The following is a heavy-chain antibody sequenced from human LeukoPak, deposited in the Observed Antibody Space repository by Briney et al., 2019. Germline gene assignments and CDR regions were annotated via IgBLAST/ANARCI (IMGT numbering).Heavy chain of an antibody. CDR1: GGSISSYY. CDR2: IYSSGST. CDR3: AREGTTVTHFDY. Sequence: SETLSLTCTVSGGSISSYYWSWIRQPPGMGLEWIGYIYSSGSTDYNPSLRSRVTISVDTSKNQFSLKLSSVTAADTAVYYCAREGTTVTHFDYWGQGTLVTVSS. V-gene: IGHV4-59*01. J-gene: IGHJ4*02. D-gene: IGHD4-17*01.